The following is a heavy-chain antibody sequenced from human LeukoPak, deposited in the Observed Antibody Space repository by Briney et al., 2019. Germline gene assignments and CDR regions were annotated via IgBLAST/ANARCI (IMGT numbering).Heavy chain of an antibody. CDR1: GGSISSYY. V-gene: IGHV4-59*01. CDR2: IYYSGST. CDR3: AREGQWLPGFDY. J-gene: IGHJ4*02. Sequence: SETLSLTCTVSGGSISSYYWGWIRQPPGKGLEWIGYIYYSGSTNYNPSLKSRVTISVDTSKNQFSLKPSSVTAADTAVYYCAREGQWLPGFDYWGQGTLVTVSS. D-gene: IGHD6-19*01.